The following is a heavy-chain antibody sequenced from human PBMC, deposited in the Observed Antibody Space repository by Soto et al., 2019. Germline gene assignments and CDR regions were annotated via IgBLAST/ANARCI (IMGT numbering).Heavy chain of an antibody. D-gene: IGHD3-10*01. Sequence: QVQLQESGPGLVKPSETLSLTCTVSGGSISSYYWSWIRQPPGKGLEWIGYIYYSGSTNYNPSLKRRVTISVDTSKNQFSLKLSSGTAADTAGYYGARGPLWFGEYRGYYYGMDVWGQGTTVTVSS. J-gene: IGHJ6*02. CDR1: GGSISSYY. V-gene: IGHV4-59*01. CDR3: ARGPLWFGEYRGYYYGMDV. CDR2: IYYSGST.